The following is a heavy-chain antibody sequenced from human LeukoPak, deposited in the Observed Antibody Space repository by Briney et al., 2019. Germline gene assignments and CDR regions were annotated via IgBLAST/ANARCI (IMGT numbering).Heavy chain of an antibody. D-gene: IGHD3-22*01. CDR3: AREERYDSSGYSDY. CDR1: GGSISGYY. J-gene: IGHJ4*02. V-gene: IGHV4-59*12. CDR2: IYYSGST. Sequence: SETLSLTCTVSGGSISGYYWSWTRQPPGKGLEWIGYIYYSGSTNYNPSLKSRVTLSVDVSKDQFSLRLTSVTAADTAVYYCAREERYDSSGYSDYWGQGTLVTVSS.